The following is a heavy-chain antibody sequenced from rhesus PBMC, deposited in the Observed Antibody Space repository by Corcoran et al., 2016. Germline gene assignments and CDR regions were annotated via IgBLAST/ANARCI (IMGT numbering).Heavy chain of an antibody. J-gene: IGHJ2*01. CDR1: GFSPSTSGMG. Sequence: QVTLKESGPAPVKPTQTLTLTCTLPGFSPSTSGMGVGWNRQPPGKALEWLASIYWDDDKYPSTSLKSRLTISKDTSKNQVVLTMTNMDPVDPATYYCARVGTVHWYFDLWGPGTPITISS. CDR3: ARVGTVHWYFDL. V-gene: IGHV2S1*01. D-gene: IGHD5-24*01. CDR2: IYWDDDK.